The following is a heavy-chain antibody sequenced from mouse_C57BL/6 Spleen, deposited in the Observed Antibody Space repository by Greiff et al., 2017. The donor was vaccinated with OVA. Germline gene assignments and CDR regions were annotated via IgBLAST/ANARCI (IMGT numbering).Heavy chain of an antibody. CDR2: ISSGGDYI. V-gene: IGHV5-9-1*02. Sequence: EVKLVESGEGLVKPGGSLKLSCAASGFTFSSYAMSWVRQTPEKRLEWVAYISSGGDYIYYADTVKGRFTISRDNARNTLYLQMSSLKSEDTAMYYCTREGAAQATFFGGFAYWGQGTLVTVSA. CDR1: GFTFSSYA. J-gene: IGHJ3*01. CDR3: TREGAAQATFFGGFAY. D-gene: IGHD3-2*02.